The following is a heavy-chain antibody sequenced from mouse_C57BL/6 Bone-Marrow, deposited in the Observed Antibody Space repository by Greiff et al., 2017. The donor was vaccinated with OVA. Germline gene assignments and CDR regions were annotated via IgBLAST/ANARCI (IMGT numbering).Heavy chain of an antibody. CDR3: ARRYYYGSSYAMDY. CDR1: GYTFPSYW. D-gene: IGHD1-1*01. Sequence: VQLQQPGAELVKPGASVKMSCKASGYTFPSYWITWVKQRPGQGLEWIGDIYPGSGSTNYNEKFKSKATLTVDTSSSTAYMQLSSLTSEDSAVYYCARRYYYGSSYAMDYWGQGTSVTVSS. V-gene: IGHV1-55*01. J-gene: IGHJ4*01. CDR2: IYPGSGST.